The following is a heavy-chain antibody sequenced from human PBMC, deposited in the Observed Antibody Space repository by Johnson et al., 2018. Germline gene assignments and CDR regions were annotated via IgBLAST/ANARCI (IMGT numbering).Heavy chain of an antibody. J-gene: IGHJ3*02. D-gene: IGHD7-27*01. Sequence: EVQLVETGGGLAQPGGSLRLSCAVSGFTINSYIMTWVRQAPGKGLDWVSTLSTSGAYTYYADSVKGRFTISRDNSKNTLYLQMNSRRAEDTAVYYWAKVGTGDSFDIWGQGTMVPVSS. CDR1: GFTINSYI. V-gene: IGHV3-23*04. CDR3: AKVGTGDSFDI. CDR2: LSTSGAYT.